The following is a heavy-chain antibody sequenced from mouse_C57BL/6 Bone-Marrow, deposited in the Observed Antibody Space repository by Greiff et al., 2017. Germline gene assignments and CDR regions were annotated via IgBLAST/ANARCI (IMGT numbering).Heavy chain of an antibody. J-gene: IGHJ4*01. CDR1: GFTFSSYG. Sequence: EVKLVESGGDLVKPGGSLKLSCAASGFTFSSYGMSWVRQTPDKRLEWVATISSGGSYTSYPDSVKGRFTISRDNAKNTLYLQMSSLKSEDTAMYYCARHDGFYYYAMDYWGQGTSVTVSS. CDR3: ARHDGFYYYAMDY. D-gene: IGHD2-3*01. V-gene: IGHV5-6*01. CDR2: ISSGGSYT.